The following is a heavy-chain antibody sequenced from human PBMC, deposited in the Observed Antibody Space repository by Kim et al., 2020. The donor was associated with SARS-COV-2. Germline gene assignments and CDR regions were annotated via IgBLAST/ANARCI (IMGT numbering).Heavy chain of an antibody. CDR1: GFTFSGFW. CDR2: VNTDGSDT. Sequence: GGSLRLSCEASGFTFSGFWMDWVRHAPGNGLLCVSRVNTDGSDTAYADSVKGRFTVSRDNTKNTGYLQMNRLRADDTAVYYCTRAKIGNNTFDSWGQGILVTVSS. CDR3: TRAKIGNNTFDS. J-gene: IGHJ4*02. V-gene: IGHV3-74*03. D-gene: IGHD1-1*01.